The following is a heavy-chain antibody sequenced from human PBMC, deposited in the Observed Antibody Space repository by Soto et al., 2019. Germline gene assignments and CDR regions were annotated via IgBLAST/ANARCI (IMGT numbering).Heavy chain of an antibody. CDR1: GDSISSDYYH. D-gene: IGHD2-21*02. Sequence: QVQLQQSGPGLVKPSQTLSLTCTVSGDSISSDYYHWTWIRQSPGKGLEWIGYIHHIGSILYNPSLKSRVTISVDTSKNQFSLHLTSVTAADTAVYFCAREDDGGDSLDVWGQGTTVTVSS. CDR2: IHHIGSI. V-gene: IGHV4-30-4*08. CDR3: AREDDGGDSLDV. J-gene: IGHJ6*02.